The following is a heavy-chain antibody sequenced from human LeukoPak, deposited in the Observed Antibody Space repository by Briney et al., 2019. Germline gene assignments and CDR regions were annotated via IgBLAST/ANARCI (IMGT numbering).Heavy chain of an antibody. D-gene: IGHD6-13*01. Sequence: ASVKVSCKASGYTFTSYYMHWVRQAPGQGLEWMGIINPSGGSTGYAQKFQGRVTMTRDTSTSTVYMELSSLRSEDTAVYYCARARTIAADDYWGQGTLVTVSS. CDR2: INPSGGST. V-gene: IGHV1-46*03. CDR1: GYTFTSYY. CDR3: ARARTIAADDY. J-gene: IGHJ4*02.